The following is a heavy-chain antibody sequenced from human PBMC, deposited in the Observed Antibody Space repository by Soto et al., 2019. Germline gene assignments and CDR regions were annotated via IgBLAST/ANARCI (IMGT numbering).Heavy chain of an antibody. CDR3: ARGADIVVVPAADWFDP. J-gene: IGHJ5*02. V-gene: IGHV1-2*04. Sequence: ASVKVSCKASGYTFTSYYMHWVRQAPGQGLEWMGWINPNSGGTNYAQKFQGWVTMTRDTSISTAYMELSRLRSDDTAVYYCARGADIVVVPAADWFDPWGQGTLVTVSS. D-gene: IGHD2-2*01. CDR2: INPNSGGT. CDR1: GYTFTSYY.